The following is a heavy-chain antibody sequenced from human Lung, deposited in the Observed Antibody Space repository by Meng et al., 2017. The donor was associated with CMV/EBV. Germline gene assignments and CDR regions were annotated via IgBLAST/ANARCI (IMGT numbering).Heavy chain of an antibody. D-gene: IGHD5-24*01. Sequence: GGSLRLXCVASGFSLSNYWMTWVRQAPGKALEWVANINQDGSQSYYVDSVRGRFTITRDNGGNSLYLQMNSLGGDDTAVYYCARDPNEDGGVTLDNWGQRXLVTVSS. CDR2: INQDGSQS. CDR3: ARDPNEDGGVTLDN. V-gene: IGHV3-7*01. CDR1: GFSLSNYW. J-gene: IGHJ4*02.